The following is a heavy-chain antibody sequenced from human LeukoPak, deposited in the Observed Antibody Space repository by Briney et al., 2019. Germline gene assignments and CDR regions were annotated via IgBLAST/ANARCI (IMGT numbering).Heavy chain of an antibody. V-gene: IGHV3-30*14. CDR2: ISYDGANK. Sequence: PGRSLRLSCAASGFTFRNYAMHWVRQAPGKGLEWVAVISYDGANKHYADSVKGRFTISRDNSKNTLYLQMNSLRAEDTAVYYCARRAGAYSHPYDYWGQGTLVTVSS. CDR3: ARRAGAYSHPYDY. D-gene: IGHD4/OR15-4a*01. J-gene: IGHJ4*02. CDR1: GFTFRNYA.